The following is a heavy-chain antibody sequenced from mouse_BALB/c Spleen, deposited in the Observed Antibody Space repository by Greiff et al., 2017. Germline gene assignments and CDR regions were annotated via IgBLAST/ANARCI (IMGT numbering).Heavy chain of an antibody. CDR3: ARDDYVGFDY. CDR2: IYPGSGST. Sequence: VQLQQSGAELVKPGTSVKLSCKASGYNFTSYWINWVKLRPGQGLEWIGDIYPGSGSTNYNEKFKSKATLTVDTSSSTAYMQLSSLASEDSALYYCARDDYVGFDYWGQGTTLTVSS. CDR1: GYNFTSYW. V-gene: IGHV1-55*01. D-gene: IGHD2-4*01. J-gene: IGHJ2*01.